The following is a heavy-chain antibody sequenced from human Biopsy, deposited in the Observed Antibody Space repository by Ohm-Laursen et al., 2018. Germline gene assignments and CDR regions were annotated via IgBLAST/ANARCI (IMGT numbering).Heavy chain of an antibody. Sequence: GTLSLTCTVSGDSVTKYYWSWIRQPPGKGLEWIGHIYYRGMTNYNPSLQSRVSISVDTSRNQVSLTLSSVTAADTAVYYCARDSGILNYGNFKYYHYYGMDVWGQGTKVTVSS. J-gene: IGHJ6*02. CDR3: ARDSGILNYGNFKYYHYYGMDV. V-gene: IGHV4-59*02. CDR2: IYYRGMT. D-gene: IGHD4-11*01. CDR1: GDSVTKYY.